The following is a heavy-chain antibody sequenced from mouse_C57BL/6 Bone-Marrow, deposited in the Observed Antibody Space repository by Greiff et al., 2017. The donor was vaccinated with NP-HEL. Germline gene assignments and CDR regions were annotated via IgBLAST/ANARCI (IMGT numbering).Heavy chain of an antibody. CDR2: IHPNSGST. D-gene: IGHD2-5*01. CDR3: ARRSNLDY. CDR1: GYTFTSYW. V-gene: IGHV1-64*01. J-gene: IGHJ2*01. Sequence: VQLQQSGPELVKPGASVKISCKASGYTFTSYWMHWVKQRPGQGLEWIGMIHPNSGSTNYNEKFKSKATLTVDKSSSTAYMQLSSLTSEDSAVYYCARRSNLDYWGQGTTLTVSS.